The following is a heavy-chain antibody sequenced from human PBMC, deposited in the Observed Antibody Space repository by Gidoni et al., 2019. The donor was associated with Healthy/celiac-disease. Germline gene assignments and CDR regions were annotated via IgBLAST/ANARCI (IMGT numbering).Heavy chain of an antibody. J-gene: IGHJ6*03. Sequence: QVQLVESGGGVVQPGRSLRLSCAASGFTFSSYGMHWVRQAPGKGLEWVAGIWYDGSNKYYADSVKGRFTISRDNSKNTLYPQMNSLRAEDTAVYYCARELREYCSSTSCYTVNYYYYYMDVWGKGTTVTVSS. CDR2: IWYDGSNK. V-gene: IGHV3-33*01. CDR1: GFTFSSYG. D-gene: IGHD2-2*02. CDR3: ARELREYCSSTSCYTVNYYYYYMDV.